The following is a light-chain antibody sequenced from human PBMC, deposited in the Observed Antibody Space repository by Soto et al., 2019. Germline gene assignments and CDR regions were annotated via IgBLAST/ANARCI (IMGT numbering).Light chain of an antibody. CDR2: GAS. CDR3: QHYNAFPWP. V-gene: IGKV1-5*01. J-gene: IGKJ1*01. CDR1: QSIRNW. Sequence: DIQMTQSPSTLSASVGDRVTITCRASQSIRNWLAWYQDKPGKAPKLLIYGASSLESRVPSRFSGSGSGTEFTLTIGGLQPDDFATYYCQHYNAFPWPFGQGTKVEIK.